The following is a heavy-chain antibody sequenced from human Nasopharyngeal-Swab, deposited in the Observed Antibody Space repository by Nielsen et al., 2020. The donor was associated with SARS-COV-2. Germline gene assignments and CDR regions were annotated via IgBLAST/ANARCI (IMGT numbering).Heavy chain of an antibody. V-gene: IGHV4-31*03. J-gene: IGHJ3*02. CDR1: GGSISSSGYY. CDR2: IYYSGST. CDR3: ARGEFGGVIVLDAFDI. Sequence: SETLSLTCTVSGGSISSSGYYWSWIRQHPGKGLEWIGYIYYSGSTYYNPSLKSRVTISVDTSKNQFSLKLSSVTAADTAVYYCARGEFGGVIVLDAFDIWGQGTMVTVSS. D-gene: IGHD3-16*02.